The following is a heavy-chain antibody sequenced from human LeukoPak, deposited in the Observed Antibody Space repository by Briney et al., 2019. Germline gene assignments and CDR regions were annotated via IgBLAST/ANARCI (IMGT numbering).Heavy chain of an antibody. D-gene: IGHD3-22*01. V-gene: IGHV1-2*02. CDR2: INPNSGGT. CDR3: ARGHYYDSSGYDY. J-gene: IGHJ4*02. CDR1: GYTFTGYY. Sequence: ASVKVSCKASGYTFTGYYMHWVRQAPGQGLEWMGWINPNSGGTNYAQKFQGRVTMTRDTSISTAYMELNRLRSDDTAVYYCARGHYYDSSGYDYWGQGTLVTVSS.